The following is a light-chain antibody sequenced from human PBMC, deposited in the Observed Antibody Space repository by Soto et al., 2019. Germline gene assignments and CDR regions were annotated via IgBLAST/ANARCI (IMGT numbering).Light chain of an antibody. J-gene: IGLJ3*02. Sequence: QSVLTQPPSVSAAPGQKVTISCSGSSSNIGNNYVSWYQQLPGTAPKLLIYDNNERSSGIPDRFSGSKSGTSATLDITGLQTGDEADYYCGAWDDSLAGVLFDGGTQLTVL. CDR1: SSNIGNNY. CDR3: GAWDDSLAGVL. CDR2: DNN. V-gene: IGLV1-51*01.